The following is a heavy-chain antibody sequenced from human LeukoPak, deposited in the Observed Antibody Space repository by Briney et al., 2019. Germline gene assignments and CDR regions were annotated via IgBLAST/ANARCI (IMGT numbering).Heavy chain of an antibody. CDR3: AKKAAYSSSWYIY. Sequence: PGVYLRLTSAASSFTFYSIAMSREGQAPGQGLVGGSVISGSGRSTDYADSVKGRFTTSRDNSKNTLYLQMNSLRAEDTAVYYCAKKAAYSSSWYIYWGKGTLVTVSS. V-gene: IGHV3-23*01. CDR2: ISGSGRST. CDR1: SFTFYSIA. D-gene: IGHD6-13*01. J-gene: IGHJ4*02.